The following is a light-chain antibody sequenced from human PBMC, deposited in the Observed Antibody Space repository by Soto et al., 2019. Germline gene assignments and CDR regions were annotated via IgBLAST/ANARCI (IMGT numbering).Light chain of an antibody. CDR3: QQYGSSPPIT. Sequence: EIVMTQSPATLYVSPGESVTLACRASQSVSNNLTWYQQKPGQPPRLLIYGASTRATGVPGRFSGSGSGTDFTLTISRLEPEDFAAYYCQQYGSSPPITFGQGTRLEIK. CDR1: QSVSNN. CDR2: GAS. V-gene: IGKV3-20*01. J-gene: IGKJ5*01.